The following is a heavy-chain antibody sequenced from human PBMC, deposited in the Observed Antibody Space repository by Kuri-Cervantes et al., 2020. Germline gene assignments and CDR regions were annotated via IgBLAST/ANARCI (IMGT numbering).Heavy chain of an antibody. CDR2: IYHSGST. V-gene: IGHV4-30-2*01. CDR1: GGSISSGGYS. CDR3: ARGYYDSSGYTFDY. Sequence: LRLSCAVSGGSISSGGYSWSWIRQPPGKGLEWIGYIYHSGSTYYNPSLKSRVTISVDTSKNQFSLKLSSVTAADTAVYYCARGYYDSSGYTFDYWGQGTLVTVSS. J-gene: IGHJ4*02. D-gene: IGHD3-22*01.